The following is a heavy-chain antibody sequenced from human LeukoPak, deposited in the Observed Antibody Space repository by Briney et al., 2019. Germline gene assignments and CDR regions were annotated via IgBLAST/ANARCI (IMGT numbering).Heavy chain of an antibody. J-gene: IGHJ4*02. CDR2: IFYSGST. Sequence: SETLSLTCTVSGGSISSNSYYWGWIRQPPGKGLEWIGSIFYSGSTYYNPSLKSRVTISVDTSKSQFSLKLSSVTAADTAVYYCASYSSSWGASDYWGQGTLVTVSS. V-gene: IGHV4-39*01. CDR3: ASYSSSWGASDY. CDR1: GGSISSNSYY. D-gene: IGHD6-6*01.